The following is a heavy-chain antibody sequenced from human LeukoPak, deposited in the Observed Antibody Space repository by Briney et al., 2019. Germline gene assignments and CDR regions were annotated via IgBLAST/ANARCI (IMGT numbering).Heavy chain of an antibody. CDR3: ARDSADTYYDFWSGYYRASPFDP. V-gene: IGHV3-21*01. CDR1: GFTFTTYS. J-gene: IGHJ5*02. D-gene: IGHD3-3*01. Sequence: PGGSLRLSCEASGFTFTTYSMTWVRQAPGKGLEWVSIISSGSSAIFSADALKGRFTISRDDAKNLLYLDMNSLRAEDTAVYYCARDSADTYYDFWSGYYRASPFDPWGQGTLVTVSS. CDR2: ISSGSSAI.